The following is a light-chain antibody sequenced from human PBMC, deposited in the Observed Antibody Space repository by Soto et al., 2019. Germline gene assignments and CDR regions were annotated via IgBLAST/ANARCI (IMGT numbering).Light chain of an antibody. CDR2: GPC. V-gene: IGKV3-15*01. Sequence: EIVMTQSPATLSVSPGERATLSCRASQSVNSNLAWYQQKPGQAPSLLMYGPCTRATDVPARFSGSGSGTEFTLTFSSVQFEDLAVYYCQQYNNWYTFGEGTKLDI. CDR3: QQYNNWYT. J-gene: IGKJ2*01. CDR1: QSVNSN.